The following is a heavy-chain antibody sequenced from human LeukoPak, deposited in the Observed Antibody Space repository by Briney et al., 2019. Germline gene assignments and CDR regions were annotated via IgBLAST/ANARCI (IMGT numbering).Heavy chain of an antibody. CDR1: GFTFSSYS. CDR2: IKQDGSEK. J-gene: IGHJ4*02. V-gene: IGHV3-7*01. CDR3: AREWQGGIAAAGTRVEGDY. D-gene: IGHD6-13*01. Sequence: GGSLRLSCAASGFTFSSYSMNWVRQAPGKGLEWVANIKQDGSEKNYVDSVKGRFTISRDNAENSLFLQMNSLRVEDTAVYYCAREWQGGIAAAGTRVEGDYWGQGTLVAVSS.